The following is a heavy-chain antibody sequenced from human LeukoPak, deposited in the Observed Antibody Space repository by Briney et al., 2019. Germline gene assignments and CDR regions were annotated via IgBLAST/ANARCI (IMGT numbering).Heavy chain of an antibody. CDR3: AREGSGWYDAVFDY. J-gene: IGHJ4*02. D-gene: IGHD6-19*01. Sequence: SETLSLACTVSGGSISSYYWSWIRQPAGKGLEWIGRIYTSGSTNYNPSLKSRVTMSVDTSKNQFSLKLSSVTAADTAVYYCAREGSGWYDAVFDYRGQGTLVTVSS. V-gene: IGHV4-4*07. CDR2: IYTSGST. CDR1: GGSISSYY.